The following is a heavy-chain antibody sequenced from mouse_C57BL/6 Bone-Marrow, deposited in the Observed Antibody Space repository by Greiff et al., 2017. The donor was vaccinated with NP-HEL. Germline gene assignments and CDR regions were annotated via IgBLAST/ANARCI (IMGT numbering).Heavy chain of an antibody. CDR2: IYPGDGDT. CDR3: ARYYGSSYYLDY. Sequence: QVQLKESGAELVKPGASVKISCKASGYAFSSYWMNWVKQRPGKGLEWIGQIYPGDGDTNYTGKFKGKVTLPADKSSSTAYMQLSSLTSEDYAVYFCARYYGSSYYLDYWGQGTTLTGSS. CDR1: GYAFSSYW. J-gene: IGHJ2*01. V-gene: IGHV1-80*01. D-gene: IGHD1-1*01.